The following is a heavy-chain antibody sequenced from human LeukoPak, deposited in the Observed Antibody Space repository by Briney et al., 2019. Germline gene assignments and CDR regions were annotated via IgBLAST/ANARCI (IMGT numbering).Heavy chain of an antibody. CDR1: GYSFTSYW. CDR3: ARRDSSGWGSFDY. V-gene: IGHV5-51*01. Sequence: GESLKISCKGSGYSFTSYWIGWVRQMPGKGLEWMGIIYPGDSDTRNSPSFQGQVTISVDKSISTAYLQWSGLKASDTAMYYCARRDSSGWGSFDYWGQGTLVTVSS. J-gene: IGHJ4*02. CDR2: IYPGDSDT. D-gene: IGHD6-19*01.